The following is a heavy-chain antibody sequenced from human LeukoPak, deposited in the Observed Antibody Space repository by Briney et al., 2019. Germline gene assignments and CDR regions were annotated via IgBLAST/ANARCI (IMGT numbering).Heavy chain of an antibody. J-gene: IGHJ6*03. Sequence: ASVRVSCTASGYNFTGYLIHWVRQSPGQGLEWVGWVDPKRGVTRYAQKFQGRVTLTRDTSISTLYMELTSLRSDDTAVYFCARFGEDGDDMDVWGEGTTVIVSS. D-gene: IGHD3-16*01. CDR1: GYNFTGYL. CDR2: VDPKRGVT. CDR3: ARFGEDGDDMDV. V-gene: IGHV1-2*02.